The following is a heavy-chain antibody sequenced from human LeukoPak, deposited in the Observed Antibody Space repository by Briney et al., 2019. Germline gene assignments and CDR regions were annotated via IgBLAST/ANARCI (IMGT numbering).Heavy chain of an antibody. CDR3: ARLRGGSYAPDAYFYYGMDV. V-gene: IGHV4-59*08. CDR1: GDSISTYY. Sequence: SETLSLTCTVSGDSISTYYWTWIRQPPGKGLEWLGYVYYSGRTNYNPSLKSRVTISVDTSKNQFSLKLRSVPASDTAVYYCARLRGGSYAPDAYFYYGMDVWGQGTTVIVSS. D-gene: IGHD1-26*01. J-gene: IGHJ6*02. CDR2: VYYSGRT.